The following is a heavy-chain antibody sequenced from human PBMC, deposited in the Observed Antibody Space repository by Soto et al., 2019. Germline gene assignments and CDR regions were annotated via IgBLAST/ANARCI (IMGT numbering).Heavy chain of an antibody. CDR2: FNHSGDT. CDR1: GGSLSGYY. J-gene: IGHJ4*02. Sequence: PSETLSLTCAVYGGSLSGYYWSWIRQPPGKALEWIGEFNHSGDTNYNPSLKSRVTISADTSKNQVFLNLSSVTAADTAMYYCARHNVSGRTIAGAAEFWGQGTLVTVYS. D-gene: IGHD1-26*01. V-gene: IGHV4-34*01. CDR3: ARHNVSGRTIAGAAEF.